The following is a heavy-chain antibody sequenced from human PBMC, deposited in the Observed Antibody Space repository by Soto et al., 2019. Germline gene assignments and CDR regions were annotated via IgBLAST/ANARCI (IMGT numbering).Heavy chain of an antibody. Sequence: RASVKVSCKASGYTFTGYYMHWVRQAPGQGLEWMGWINPNSGGTNYAQKFQGWVTMTRDTSISTAYMELSRLRSDDTAVYYCARGQGALNFWSGYYTDYGMDVWGQGTTVTVSS. CDR1: GYTFTGYY. CDR2: INPNSGGT. CDR3: ARGQGALNFWSGYYTDYGMDV. D-gene: IGHD3-3*01. J-gene: IGHJ6*02. V-gene: IGHV1-2*04.